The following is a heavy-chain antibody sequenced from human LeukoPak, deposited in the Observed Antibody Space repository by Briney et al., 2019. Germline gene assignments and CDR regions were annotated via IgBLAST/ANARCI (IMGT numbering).Heavy chain of an antibody. Sequence: PSQTLSLTCTVSDGSSTSGDYYWSWIRQHPGKGLEWIGYIYYSGSTNYNPSLKSRVTISVDTSKNQFSLKLSSVTAADTAVYYCARERWLDYWGQGTLVTVSS. CDR3: ARERWLDY. CDR2: IYYSGST. D-gene: IGHD5-24*01. V-gene: IGHV4-30-4*08. J-gene: IGHJ4*02. CDR1: DGSSTSGDYY.